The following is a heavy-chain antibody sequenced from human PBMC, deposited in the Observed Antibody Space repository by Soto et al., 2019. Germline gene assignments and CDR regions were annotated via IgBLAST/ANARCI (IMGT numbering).Heavy chain of an antibody. CDR1: GFTFSDYY. J-gene: IGHJ6*02. D-gene: IGHD4-4*01. CDR2: ISSSSSYT. V-gene: IGHV3-11*06. Sequence: GGSLRLSCAASGFTFSDYYMSWIRQAPGKGLEWVSYISSSSSYTNYADSVKGRFTISRDNAKNSLYLQMNSLRAEDTAVYYCARDLQYPTYYYGMDVWGQGTTVTVSS. CDR3: ARDLQYPTYYYGMDV.